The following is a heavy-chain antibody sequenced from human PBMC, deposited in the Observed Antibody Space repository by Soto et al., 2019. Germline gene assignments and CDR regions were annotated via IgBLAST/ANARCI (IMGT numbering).Heavy chain of an antibody. J-gene: IGHJ6*03. CDR3: ARDGMGYYYYYMDV. Sequence: QVQLVQSGAEVKKPGASVKVSCKASGYTFTSYAMHWVRQPPGQRLEWMGWINAGNGNTKYSQKFQGRVTITRDTSASTAYMELSSLRSEDTAVYYCARDGMGYYYYYMDVWGKGTTVTVSS. CDR2: INAGNGNT. V-gene: IGHV1-3*01. CDR1: GYTFTSYA.